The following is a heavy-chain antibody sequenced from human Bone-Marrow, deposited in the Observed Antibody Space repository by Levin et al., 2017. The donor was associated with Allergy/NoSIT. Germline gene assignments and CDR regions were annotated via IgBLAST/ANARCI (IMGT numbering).Heavy chain of an antibody. CDR3: ARVQGGQRWLGYGLDV. Sequence: PSETLSLTCGLYGGSFTGYYWSWIRQAPGKGLEWIGQINHSADTKYNPSLTSRVTISVDMSKNQFSLQLTSVTAADTAVYYCARVQGGQRWLGYGLDVWGPGTTVTVSS. V-gene: IGHV4-34*01. CDR1: GGSFTGYY. D-gene: IGHD4-23*01. J-gene: IGHJ6*02. CDR2: INHSADT.